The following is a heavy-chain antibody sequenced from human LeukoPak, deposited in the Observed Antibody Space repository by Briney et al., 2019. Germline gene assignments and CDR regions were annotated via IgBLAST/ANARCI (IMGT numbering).Heavy chain of an antibody. V-gene: IGHV4-39*07. CDR3: ATMGESGYSYGYYRWFDP. CDR2: IYYSGST. Sequence: SETLSLTCTVSGGSISSSSYYWGWIRQPPGKGLEWIGSIYYSGSTYYNPSLKSRVTISVDTSKNQFSLKLSSVTAADTAVYYCATMGESGYSYGYYRWFDPWGQGTLVTVSS. D-gene: IGHD5-18*01. J-gene: IGHJ5*02. CDR1: GGSISSSSYY.